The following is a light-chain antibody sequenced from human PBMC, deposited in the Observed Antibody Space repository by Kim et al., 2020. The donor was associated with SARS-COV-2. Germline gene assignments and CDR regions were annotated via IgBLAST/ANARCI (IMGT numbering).Light chain of an antibody. V-gene: IGLV6-57*04. J-gene: IGLJ3*02. CDR2: EDN. CDR3: QSYDSSRWV. CDR1: SGTIASNY. Sequence: NFMLTQPHSVSESPGKTVTFSCTRSSGTIASNYVQWYQQRPGSAPTTVIYEDNQTPSGVPDRFSGSIDSSSNSASLTISGLKTEDEADYYCQSYDSSRWVFGGGTQLTVL.